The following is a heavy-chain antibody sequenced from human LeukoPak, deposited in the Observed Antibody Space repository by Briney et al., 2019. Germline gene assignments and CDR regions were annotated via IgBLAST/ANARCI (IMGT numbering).Heavy chain of an antibody. CDR1: GFVFSNYG. D-gene: IGHD3-10*01. CDR3: AKDSNTGYVSVGPNY. J-gene: IGHJ4*02. Sequence: GRSLRLSCQTSGFVFSNYGMHGVRQAPGKGLEGVAFVRYDGSNEYYADSVKGRFTISRDNSRNTVYLQMNSLRPEDTGVYSCAKDSNTGYVSVGPNYWGLGTLVTVSS. V-gene: IGHV3-30*02. CDR2: VRYDGSNE.